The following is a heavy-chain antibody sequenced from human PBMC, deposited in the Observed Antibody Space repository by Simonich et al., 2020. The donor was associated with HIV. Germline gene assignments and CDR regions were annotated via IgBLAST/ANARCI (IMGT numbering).Heavy chain of an antibody. D-gene: IGHD6-13*01. V-gene: IGHV4-39*07. CDR1: GCSISSSYYY. J-gene: IGHJ3*02. CDR3: ARGRYSSSSHDVFDS. CDR2: ISYSGST. Sequence: QVQLQESGPGLVKPSETLFLTCTVSGCSISSSYYYWGWIRQPPGKGLEWIGGISYSGSTYYNTSLKSRVTISVDTSKNQFSLKLSSVTAADTAVYYCARGRYSSSSHDVFDSWGQGTMVTVSS.